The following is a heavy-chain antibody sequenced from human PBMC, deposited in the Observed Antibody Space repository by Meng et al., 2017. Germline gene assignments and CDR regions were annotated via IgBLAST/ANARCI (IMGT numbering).Heavy chain of an antibody. D-gene: IGHD6-13*01. Sequence: LVQSGAEVKKPGASVKVSCKASVYTFTSYDINWVRQDTGQGLEWMGRIDPKSGDTHYAQRLQGRVTMTGDTSISTAYMELSGLRPDDTAMYYCARDEDISAAGKLFGDYWGQGTLVTVSS. J-gene: IGHJ4*02. CDR2: IDPKSGDT. CDR1: VYTFTSYD. CDR3: ARDEDISAAGKLFGDY. V-gene: IGHV1-2*06.